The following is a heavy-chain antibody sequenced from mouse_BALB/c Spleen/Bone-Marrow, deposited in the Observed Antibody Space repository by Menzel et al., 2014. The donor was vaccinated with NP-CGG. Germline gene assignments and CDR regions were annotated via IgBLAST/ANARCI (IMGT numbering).Heavy chain of an antibody. CDR3: ESRGEYFDV. CDR1: GYSFTGYY. V-gene: IGHV1-31*01. CDR2: IYPYSGVS. Sequence: EVQLQQSGPELVKPGASVKISCKASGYSFTGYYMHWVKQSHGNSLDWIGYIYPYSGVSSYNQKFKGKATLTVDKSSSTAYMELRSLTPDDSAVYYCESRGEYFDVWGAGTTVTVSS. J-gene: IGHJ1*01.